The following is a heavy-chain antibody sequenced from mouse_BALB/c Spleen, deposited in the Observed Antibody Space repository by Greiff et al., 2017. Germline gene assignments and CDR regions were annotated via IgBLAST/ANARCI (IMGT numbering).Heavy chain of an antibody. CDR3: SFAWCAY. J-gene: IGHJ3*01. CDR2: IDPENGDT. Sequence: EVQLKESGAELVRSGASVKLSCTASGFNIKDYYMHWVKQRPEQGLEWIGWIDPENGDTEYAPKFQGKATMTANTSSNTTYLQLSSLTSEDTAVYYCSFAWCAYWGQGTLVTVSA. CDR1: GFNIKDYY. V-gene: IGHV14-4*02.